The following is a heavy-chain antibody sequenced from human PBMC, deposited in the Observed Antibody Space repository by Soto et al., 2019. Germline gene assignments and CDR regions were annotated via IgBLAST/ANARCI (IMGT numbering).Heavy chain of an antibody. CDR3: ARQDSSGWYDYYYGMDV. J-gene: IGHJ6*02. Sequence: SETLSLTCAVYGGSFSGYYWSWIRQPPGKGLEWIGEINHSGSTNYNPSLKSRVTISVDTSKNQFSLRLDSVTAADTAVYYCARQDSSGWYDYYYGMDVWGQGTTVTVSS. CDR1: GGSFSGYY. D-gene: IGHD6-19*01. V-gene: IGHV4-34*01. CDR2: INHSGST.